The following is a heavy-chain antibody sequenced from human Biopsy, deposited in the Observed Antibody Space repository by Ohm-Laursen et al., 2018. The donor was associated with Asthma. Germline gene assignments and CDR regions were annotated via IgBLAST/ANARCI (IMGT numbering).Heavy chain of an antibody. Sequence: ALRLSCAASGFTFSSYGMHWVRQAPGKGLEWVAVISYDGSNKYCADSVKGRFTIYRDNSKNTLYLQMNSLRAEDTAVYYCAKESGSNYAFDIWGQGTMVTVSS. CDR3: AKESGSNYAFDI. CDR1: GFTFSSYG. D-gene: IGHD1-1*01. J-gene: IGHJ3*02. V-gene: IGHV3-30*18. CDR2: ISYDGSNK.